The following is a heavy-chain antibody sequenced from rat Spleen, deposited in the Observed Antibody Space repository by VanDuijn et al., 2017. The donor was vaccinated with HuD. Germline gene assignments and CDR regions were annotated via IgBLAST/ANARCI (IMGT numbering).Heavy chain of an antibody. J-gene: IGHJ2*01. Sequence: EVQLVESGGGLVQPGRSLKISCAASGFIFSDFHLAWVRQAPTKGLEWVAAISPSGGSTYYPDSVKGRFTISRDNAKSTLYLQMNSLRSEDTATYYCTRGRGTTPDWGQGVMVTVSS. V-gene: IGHV5-27*01. CDR2: ISPSGGST. CDR3: TRGRGTTPD. D-gene: IGHD1-5*01. CDR1: GFIFSDFH.